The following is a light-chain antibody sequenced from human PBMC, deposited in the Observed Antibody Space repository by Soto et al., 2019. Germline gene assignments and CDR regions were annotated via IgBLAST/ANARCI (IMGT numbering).Light chain of an antibody. J-gene: IGKJ2*01. CDR3: QQYGSSPLYT. CDR1: QSVSSSY. Sequence: EIVLTQSPGTLSLSPGERATLSCRASQSVSSSYLAWYQQKPGQAPRLLIYGASSRATGIPDRFSGSGSGTDFTLTISRLEPEDFAVYYSQQYGSSPLYTFGQWTKLEIK. V-gene: IGKV3-20*01. CDR2: GAS.